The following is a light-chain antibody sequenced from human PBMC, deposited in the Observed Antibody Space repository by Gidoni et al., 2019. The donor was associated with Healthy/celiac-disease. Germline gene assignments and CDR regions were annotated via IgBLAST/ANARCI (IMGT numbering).Light chain of an antibody. Sequence: QSALTQPASVSGFPGQSITISCTGTSSDVGSYNLVSWYQQHPGKAPKLMIYEVSKRPSGVSNPFSGSKSGNTASLTISGLQAEDEADYYCCSYAGSSTLVFGGGTKLTVL. V-gene: IGLV2-23*02. J-gene: IGLJ2*01. CDR2: EVS. CDR3: CSYAGSSTLV. CDR1: SSDVGSYNL.